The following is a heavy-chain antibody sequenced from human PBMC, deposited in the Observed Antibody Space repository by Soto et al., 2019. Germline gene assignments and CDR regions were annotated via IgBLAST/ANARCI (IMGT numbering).Heavy chain of an antibody. Sequence: EVQLVESGGGLVQPGRSLRLSCAASGFTFDDYAMHWVRQAPGKGLEWVSGISWNSGSIGYADSVKGRFTISRDNAKNSLYLRMNSLRAEDTACYYGAKDGAKSKPARPGYYYYMAAWAKGPRSPSP. D-gene: IGHD6-6*01. V-gene: IGHV3-9*01. J-gene: IGHJ6*03. CDR2: ISWNSGSI. CDR3: AKDGAKSKPARPGYYYYMAA. CDR1: GFTFDDYA.